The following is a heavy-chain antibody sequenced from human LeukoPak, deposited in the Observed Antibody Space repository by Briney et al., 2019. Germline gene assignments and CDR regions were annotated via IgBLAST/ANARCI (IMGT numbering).Heavy chain of an antibody. V-gene: IGHV1-69*04. CDR3: ARSYCSSTSCYPYYFDY. CDR2: IIPILGIA. CDR1: GGTFSSYA. Sequence: PVASVKVSCKASGGTFSSYAISWVRQAPGQGLEWMGRIIPILGIANYAQKFQGRVTITADKSTSTAYMELSSLRSEDTAVYYCARSYCSSTSCYPYYFDYWGQGTLVTVSS. D-gene: IGHD2-2*01. J-gene: IGHJ4*02.